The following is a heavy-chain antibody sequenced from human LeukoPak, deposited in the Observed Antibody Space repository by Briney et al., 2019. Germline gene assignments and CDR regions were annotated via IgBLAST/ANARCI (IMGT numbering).Heavy chain of an antibody. CDR3: ARVMTTVTEFDY. V-gene: IGHV3-66*01. D-gene: IGHD4-17*01. CDR2: IYSGGST. CDR1: GFTFRSYA. Sequence: GGSLRLSCATSGFTFRSYAMSWVRQAPGKGLEWVSVIYSGGSTYYADSVKGRFTISRDNSKNTLYLQMNSLRAEDTAVYYCARVMTTVTEFDYWGQGTLVTVSS. J-gene: IGHJ4*02.